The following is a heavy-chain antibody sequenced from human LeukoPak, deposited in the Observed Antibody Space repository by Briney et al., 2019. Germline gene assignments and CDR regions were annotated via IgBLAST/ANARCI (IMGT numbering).Heavy chain of an antibody. CDR3: ARDRDTAMVTGFDY. V-gene: IGHV4-59*01. CDR1: GASITDYY. J-gene: IGHJ4*02. D-gene: IGHD5-18*01. Sequence: PSETLSLTCTVSGASITDYYWSWIRQPPGKGLEFIGYIYNSEITNYNPSLTSRVTMSVDTSKNQFSLKMKSMTAADTAVYYCARDRDTAMVTGFDYWGQGTLVTVSS. CDR2: IYNSEIT.